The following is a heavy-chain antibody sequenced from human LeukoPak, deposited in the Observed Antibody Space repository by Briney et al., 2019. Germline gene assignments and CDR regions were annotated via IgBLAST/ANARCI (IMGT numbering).Heavy chain of an antibody. J-gene: IGHJ4*02. Sequence: GGSLRLSCAVSGSTSSYYWLHWVRQAPGEGLVWVSRINGDGSSTSYADSVKGRFTISRDNARNTLFLQMDSLRAEDTAIYYCARNWGDHFDWLHDYWGQGTLVTVSS. CDR1: GSTSSYYW. CDR3: ARNWGDHFDWLHDY. D-gene: IGHD3-9*01. CDR2: INGDGSST. V-gene: IGHV3-74*01.